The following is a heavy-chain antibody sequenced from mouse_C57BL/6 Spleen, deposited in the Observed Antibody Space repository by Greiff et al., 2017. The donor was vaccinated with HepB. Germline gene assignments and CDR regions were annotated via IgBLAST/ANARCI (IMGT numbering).Heavy chain of an antibody. J-gene: IGHJ3*01. CDR3: TLITTVRVAY. Sequence: VQLKDSGAELVRPGASVKLSCTASGFNIKDDYMHWVKQRPEQGLEWIGWIDPENGDTEYASKFQGKATITADTSSNTAYLQLSSLTSEDTAVYYCTLITTVRVAYWGQGTLVTVSA. CDR2: IDPENGDT. V-gene: IGHV14-4*01. D-gene: IGHD1-1*01. CDR1: GFNIKDDY.